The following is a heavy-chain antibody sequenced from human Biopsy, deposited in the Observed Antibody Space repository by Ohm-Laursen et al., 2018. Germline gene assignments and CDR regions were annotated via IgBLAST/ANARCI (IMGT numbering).Heavy chain of an antibody. CDR1: GGSISSDY. J-gene: IGHJ5*02. Sequence: PGTLSLTCTVSGGSISSDYWSWIRQTPGKGLEWIGYIYSSGGTDYNPSLKSRVTISLDTSKNQFSLTLTSVTVADTAIYYCARRPYTRDNWFDPWGQGTLVTVSS. V-gene: IGHV4-4*08. CDR3: ARRPYTRDNWFDP. D-gene: IGHD2-2*01. CDR2: IYSSGGT.